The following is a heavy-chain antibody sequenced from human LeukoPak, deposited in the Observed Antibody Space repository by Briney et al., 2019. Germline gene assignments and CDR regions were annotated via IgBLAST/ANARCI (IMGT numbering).Heavy chain of an antibody. CDR2: INPNSGGT. V-gene: IGHV1-2*02. D-gene: IGHD2-15*01. CDR1: GYTFTGYY. CDR3: ASASSPSYYYYYMDV. Sequence: ASVKVSCKASGYTFTGYYMHWVRQAPGQRLEWMGWINPNSGGTNYAQKFQGRVTMTSVTSLSTAYMELSRLRSDDTAVYYCASASSPSYYYYYMDVWGKGTTVTVSS. J-gene: IGHJ6*03.